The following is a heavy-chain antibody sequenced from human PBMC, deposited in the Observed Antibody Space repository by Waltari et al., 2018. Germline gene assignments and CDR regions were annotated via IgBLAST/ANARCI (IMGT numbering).Heavy chain of an antibody. D-gene: IGHD1-7*01. CDR3: ASGNSHAFDL. V-gene: IGHV3-74*01. CDR2: INSDGSGT. Sequence: EVQLVESGGGLVQPGGSLRVSCTASGCTCSSYWQQWVRQVPGKGPVWVSRINSDGSGTSYADSAKGRFTISRDNAKNTLFLQMNSLRGEDTAVYYCASGNSHAFDLWGQGTMVTVSS. J-gene: IGHJ3*01. CDR1: GCTCSSYW.